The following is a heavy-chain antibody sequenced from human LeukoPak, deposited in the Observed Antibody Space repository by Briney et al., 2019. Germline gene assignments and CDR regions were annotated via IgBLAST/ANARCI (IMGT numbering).Heavy chain of an antibody. J-gene: IGHJ4*02. V-gene: IGHV1-18*01. CDR2: ISAYNGNT. D-gene: IGHD4-17*01. CDR1: GYTFTSYG. Sequence: ASVKVSCKASGYTFTSYGISWVRQAPGQGLEWMGWISAYNGNTNYAQKLQGRVTMTTDTSTSTAYMELRSLRSDDTAVYYCARGPPVTTTSALPFDYWGQGTLVTVSS. CDR3: ARGPPVTTTSALPFDY.